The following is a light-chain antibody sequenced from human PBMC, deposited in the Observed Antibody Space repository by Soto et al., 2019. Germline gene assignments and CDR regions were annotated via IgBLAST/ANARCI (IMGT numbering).Light chain of an antibody. V-gene: IGKV3-15*01. CDR3: QQYDNWPWP. CDR2: GAS. CDR1: QSISDT. Sequence: EIGMTQSPATLSVSPGGRATLSCRASQSISDTLAWYQQKPGQAPRLLIHGASTRAPGFPARFSGSGSGTDFTLTISSLQSEDFAVYYCQQYDNWPWPFGQGTKVEIK. J-gene: IGKJ1*01.